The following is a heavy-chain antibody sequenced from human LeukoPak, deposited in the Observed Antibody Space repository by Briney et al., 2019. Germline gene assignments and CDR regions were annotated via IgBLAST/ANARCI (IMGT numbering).Heavy chain of an antibody. CDR3: ARSEYSSSSPAFDI. J-gene: IGHJ3*02. CDR2: IYYSGST. V-gene: IGHV4-59*12. CDR1: GGSISSYY. Sequence: SETLSLTCTVSGGSISSYYWSWIRQPPGKGLEWIGSIYYSGSTYYNPSLKSRVTISVDTSKNQFSLKLSSVTAADTAVYYCARSEYSSSSPAFDIWGQGTMVTVSS. D-gene: IGHD6-6*01.